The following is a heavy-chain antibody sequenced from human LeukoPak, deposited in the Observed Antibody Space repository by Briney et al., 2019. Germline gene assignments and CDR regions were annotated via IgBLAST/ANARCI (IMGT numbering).Heavy chain of an antibody. V-gene: IGHV3-48*01. J-gene: IGHJ4*02. CDR2: ISSSSSTI. CDR1: GFTFSSYS. Sequence: PGGSLRLSCAPSGFTFSSYSMNWVRQAPGKGLEWVSYISSSSSTIYYADSVKGRFTISRDKAKNSLYLQMNSLRAEDTAVYYCAREYCSSTSCLYDYWGQGTLVTVSS. D-gene: IGHD2-2*01. CDR3: AREYCSSTSCLYDY.